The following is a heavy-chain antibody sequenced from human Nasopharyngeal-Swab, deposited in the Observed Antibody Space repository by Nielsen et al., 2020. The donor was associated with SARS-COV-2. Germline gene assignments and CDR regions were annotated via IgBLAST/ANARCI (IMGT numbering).Heavy chain of an antibody. CDR1: GYTLTELS. J-gene: IGHJ6*02. Sequence: ASVKVSCKVSGYTLTELSMHWVRQAPGKGLEWMGGFDPEDGETIYAQKFQGRVTMTEDTSTDTAYMELSSLRSEDTAVYYCARMRREGYSDYNYYYYGMDVWGQGTTVTVSS. CDR3: ARMRREGYSDYNYYYYGMDV. CDR2: FDPEDGET. D-gene: IGHD4-11*01. V-gene: IGHV1-24*01.